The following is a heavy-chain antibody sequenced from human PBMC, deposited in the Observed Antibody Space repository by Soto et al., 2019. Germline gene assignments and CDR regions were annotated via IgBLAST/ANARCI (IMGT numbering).Heavy chain of an antibody. CDR1: GGSFSGYY. Sequence: QVQLQQWGAGLLKPSETLSLTCAVYGGSFSGYYWSWIRQPPGKGLEWIGEINHSGSTNYNPSLKSRVTISVDTSKNQFSLKLSSVTAADTAVYYCARGRRNYYYYYMDVWGKGTTVTVSS. CDR2: INHSGST. J-gene: IGHJ6*03. V-gene: IGHV4-34*01. CDR3: ARGRRNYYYYYMDV.